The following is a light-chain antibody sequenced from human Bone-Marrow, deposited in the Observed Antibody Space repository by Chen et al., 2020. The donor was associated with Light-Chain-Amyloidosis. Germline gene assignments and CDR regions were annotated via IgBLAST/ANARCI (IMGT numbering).Light chain of an antibody. J-gene: IGKJ4*01. CDR3: QQRSNWPSLT. Sequence: EIVLTQSPATLSLSPGERATLSCRASQSVSTYLAWYQQKPGQAPRLLIYDASNSATGIPARFSGSGSGTDFTLTISSLEPEDFAVYYCQQRSNWPSLTFGVGTKVEIK. CDR1: QSVSTY. V-gene: IGKV3-11*01. CDR2: DAS.